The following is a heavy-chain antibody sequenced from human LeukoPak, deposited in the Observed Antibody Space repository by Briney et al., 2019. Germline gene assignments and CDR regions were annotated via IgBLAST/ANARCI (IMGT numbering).Heavy chain of an antibody. CDR2: IIPIFGTA. CDR3: ARGGITIFGVVIKSCNWFDP. CDR1: GGTFSSYA. D-gene: IGHD3-3*01. V-gene: IGHV1-69*13. Sequence: GASVKVSCKASGGTFSSYAISWVRQAPGQGLQWMGGIIPIFGTAKYAQKSQGRVTITADESTSTAYMEMSSLRSEDTAVYYCARGGITIFGVVIKSCNWFDPWGQGTLVTVSS. J-gene: IGHJ5*02.